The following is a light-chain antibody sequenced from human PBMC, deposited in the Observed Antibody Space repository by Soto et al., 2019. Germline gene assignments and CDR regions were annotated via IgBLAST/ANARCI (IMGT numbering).Light chain of an antibody. CDR2: DDS. J-gene: IGLJ1*01. Sequence: SYELTQPPSVSVAPGQTARITCGGNNIGSKSVHWYQQKPGQAPVLVVYDDSDRPSGIPERFSGSKSGSTASLTVSGLQTEDEADYYCNSYVAGSNVFGTGTKVTVL. V-gene: IGLV3-21*02. CDR3: NSYVAGSNV. CDR1: NIGSKS.